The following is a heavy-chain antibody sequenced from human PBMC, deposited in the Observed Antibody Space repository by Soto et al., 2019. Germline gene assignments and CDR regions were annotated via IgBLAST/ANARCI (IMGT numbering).Heavy chain of an antibody. V-gene: IGHV3-23*01. CDR2: ISGSGGST. J-gene: IGHJ4*02. D-gene: IGHD3-3*01. CDR1: GFTFSSYG. Sequence: PGGFLRLSCAASGFTFSSYGMSWVRQAPGKGLEWVSAISGSGGSTYYADSVKGRFTISRDNSKNTLYLQMNSLRAEDTAVYYCAKGFESGRGGYWGQGTLVTVSS. CDR3: AKGFESGRGGY.